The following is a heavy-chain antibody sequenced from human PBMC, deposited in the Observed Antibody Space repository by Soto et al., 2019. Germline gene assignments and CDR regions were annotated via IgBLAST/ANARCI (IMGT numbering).Heavy chain of an antibody. CDR1: GFTFISYA. CDR3: ARAYYDFWSGYYSAKPYYMDV. CDR2: ISGSGSST. D-gene: IGHD3-3*01. Sequence: PGGSLRLSCAASGFTFISYAMSWVRQAPGKGLEWVSDISGSGSSTYYADSVKGRFTISKDNAKNSLYLQMNSLRAEDTAVYYCARAYYDFWSGYYSAKPYYMDVWGKGTTVTVSS. J-gene: IGHJ6*03. V-gene: IGHV3-23*01.